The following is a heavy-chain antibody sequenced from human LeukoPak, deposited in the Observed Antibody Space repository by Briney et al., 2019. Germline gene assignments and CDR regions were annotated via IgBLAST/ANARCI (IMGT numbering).Heavy chain of an antibody. CDR1: GFTFSSYS. V-gene: IGHV3-21*01. Sequence: PGGSLRPSCAASGFTFSSYSMNWVRQAPGKGLEWVSSISSSSSYIYYADSVKGRFTISRDNAKNSLYLQMNSLRAEDTAVYYCARDLEVATIDCYYGMDVWGQGTTVTVSS. J-gene: IGHJ6*02. D-gene: IGHD5-24*01. CDR2: ISSSSSYI. CDR3: ARDLEVATIDCYYGMDV.